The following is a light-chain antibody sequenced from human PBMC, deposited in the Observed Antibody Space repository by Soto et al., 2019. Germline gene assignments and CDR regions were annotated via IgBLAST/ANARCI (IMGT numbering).Light chain of an antibody. CDR3: QQYGTSPPAYT. CDR1: QSVSGTY. J-gene: IGKJ2*01. Sequence: VMTQSPGTLSVSPGERATLSCRASQSVSGTYLAWYQQKPGQAPRLLIYGASGRAAGIPDRFSGSGFGTDFTLIISRLEPEDFAVYYCQQYGTSPPAYTFGQGTKLEIK. V-gene: IGKV3-20*01. CDR2: GAS.